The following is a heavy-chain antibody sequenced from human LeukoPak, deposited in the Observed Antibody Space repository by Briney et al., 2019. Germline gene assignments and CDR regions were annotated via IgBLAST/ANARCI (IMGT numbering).Heavy chain of an antibody. CDR2: IYSGGTT. J-gene: IGHJ6*02. V-gene: IGHV3-66*01. CDR1: GFTFSSYA. Sequence: GGSLRLSCAASGFTFSSYAMSWVRQAPGKGLEWVSVIYSGGTTYYADSVKGRFTISRDNSKNTLYLQMNSLRAEDTAVYYCARAQDVWGQGTTVIVSS. CDR3: ARAQDV.